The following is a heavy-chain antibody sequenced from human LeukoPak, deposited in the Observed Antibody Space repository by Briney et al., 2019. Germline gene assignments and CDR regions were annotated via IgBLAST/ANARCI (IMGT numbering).Heavy chain of an antibody. Sequence: SETLSLTCTVSGGSASSGSYYWSWIRQPPGKGLEWIGYIYYSGSTNYNPSLKSRVTISVDTSKNQFSLKLSSVTAADTAVYYCARGPAANHDYWGQGTLVTVSS. CDR1: GGSASSGSYY. D-gene: IGHD2-2*01. CDR2: IYYSGST. CDR3: ARGPAANHDY. J-gene: IGHJ4*02. V-gene: IGHV4-61*01.